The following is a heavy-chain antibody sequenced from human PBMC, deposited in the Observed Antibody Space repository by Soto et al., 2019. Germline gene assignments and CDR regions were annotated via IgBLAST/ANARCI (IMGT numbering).Heavy chain of an antibody. V-gene: IGHV1-18*01. CDR1: GYTFTSYG. CDR3: ARSWVTGKGGMDV. J-gene: IGHJ6*02. CDR2: INGYTGNT. Sequence: QVQLVQSGGEVKKPGASVKVSCKASGYTFTSYGFSWVRQAPGQGLEWMGWINGYTGNTHYAQKFQGRVTMTIDTSTSTAYMELWTLLSDDTAVYYCARSWVTGKGGMDVWDQGTTVTVSS. D-gene: IGHD3-16*01.